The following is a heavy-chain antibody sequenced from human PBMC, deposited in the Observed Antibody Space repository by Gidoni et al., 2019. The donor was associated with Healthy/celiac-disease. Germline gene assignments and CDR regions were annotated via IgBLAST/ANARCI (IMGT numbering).Heavy chain of an antibody. CDR2: IYYSGST. J-gene: IGHJ6*02. CDR3: ARQVTGWYWSDYYYGMDV. CDR1: GGSISSSSYY. D-gene: IGHD6-19*01. V-gene: IGHV4-39*01. Sequence: QLQLQESGPGLVKPSETLSLTCTVSGGSISSSSYYWGWIRQPPGKGLEWIGSIYYSGSTYYNPSLKSRVTISVDTSKNQFSLKLSSVTAADTAVYYCARQVTGWYWSDYYYGMDVWGQGTTVTVSS.